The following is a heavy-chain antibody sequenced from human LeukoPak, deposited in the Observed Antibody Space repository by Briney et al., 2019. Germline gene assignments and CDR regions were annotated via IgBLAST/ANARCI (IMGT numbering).Heavy chain of an antibody. D-gene: IGHD5-12*01. CDR3: ARGRSGYDFLFDC. CDR1: GGSINSYY. Sequence: SETLSLTCTVSGGSINSYYWSWIRQPPGKGLEWIGYIYYTGSTNYNPSLKSRVSISVDTSKNQFSLKLCSVTAADTSVYYCARGRSGYDFLFDCWGQGTLVTVSS. J-gene: IGHJ4*02. CDR2: IYYTGST. V-gene: IGHV4-59*01.